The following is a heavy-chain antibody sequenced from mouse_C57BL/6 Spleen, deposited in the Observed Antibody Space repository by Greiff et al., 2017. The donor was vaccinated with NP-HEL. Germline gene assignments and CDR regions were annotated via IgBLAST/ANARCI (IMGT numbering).Heavy chain of an antibody. CDR3: ARPSFAY. CDR1: GYTFTDYY. CDR2: INPNNGGT. J-gene: IGHJ3*01. Sequence: VQLKQSGPELVKPGASVKISCKASGYTFTDYYMNWVKQSHGKSLEWIGDINPNNGGTSYNQKFKGKATLTVDKSSSTAYMELRSLTSEDSAVYYCARPSFAYWGQGTLVTVSA. V-gene: IGHV1-26*01.